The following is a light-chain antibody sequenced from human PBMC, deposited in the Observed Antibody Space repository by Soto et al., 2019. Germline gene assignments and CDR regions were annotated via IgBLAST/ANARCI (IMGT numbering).Light chain of an antibody. J-gene: IGKJ5*01. V-gene: IGKV3-11*01. CDR2: DST. Sequence: VLSQSPATLSLSPGERDTLSCRASQSIHTSLAWYQQKPGQPPRLVVYDSTLRANGVPDRFGGSRSGTEFTLTINNLEPGDFAVYYCQQRNVWPPITFGQVTRLAVK. CDR1: QSIHTS. CDR3: QQRNVWPPIT.